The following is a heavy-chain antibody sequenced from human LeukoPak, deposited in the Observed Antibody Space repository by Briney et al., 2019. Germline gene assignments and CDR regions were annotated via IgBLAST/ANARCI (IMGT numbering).Heavy chain of an antibody. CDR3: ASSPSFEKIFDY. CDR2: ISFSSSYI. CDR1: GFTFSTYD. J-gene: IGHJ4*02. Sequence: PGGSLRLSCAASGFTFSTYDMNWVRQAPGKGLEWVSSISFSSSYIYYADSLRGRFIISRDNAKNSLYLQMDSLRAEDTAVYYCASSPSFEKIFDYWGQGTLVTVSS. V-gene: IGHV3-21*01.